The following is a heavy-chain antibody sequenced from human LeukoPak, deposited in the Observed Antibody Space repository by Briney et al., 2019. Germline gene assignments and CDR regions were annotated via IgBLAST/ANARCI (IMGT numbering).Heavy chain of an antibody. CDR3: ARDRYCSGGSCYLLDY. D-gene: IGHD2-15*01. Sequence: ASVKVSCKASGGTFSSYAISWVRQAPGQGFEWMGGIIPIFGTANYAQKFQGRVTITADESTSTAYMELSSLRSEDTAVYYCARDRYCSGGSCYLLDYWGQGTLVTVSS. CDR1: GGTFSSYA. V-gene: IGHV1-69*13. CDR2: IIPIFGTA. J-gene: IGHJ4*02.